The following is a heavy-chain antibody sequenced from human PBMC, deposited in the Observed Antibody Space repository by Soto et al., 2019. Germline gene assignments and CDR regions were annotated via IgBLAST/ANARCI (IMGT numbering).Heavy chain of an antibody. Sequence: SETLSLTCAVYGGSFSGYYWSWIRQPPGKGLEWIGEINHSGSTNYNPSLKSRVTISVDTSKNQFSLKLSSVTAADTAVYYCARFGRGNYYDSSVWGQGTLVTVSS. V-gene: IGHV4-34*01. CDR3: ARFGRGNYYDSSV. CDR2: INHSGST. CDR1: GGSFSGYY. D-gene: IGHD3-22*01. J-gene: IGHJ4*02.